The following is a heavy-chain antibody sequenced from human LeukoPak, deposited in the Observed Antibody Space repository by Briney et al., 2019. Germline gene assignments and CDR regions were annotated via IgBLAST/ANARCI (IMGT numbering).Heavy chain of an antibody. V-gene: IGHV3-23*01. CDR1: GFTFTYYA. CDR2: ISGSGDYT. D-gene: IGHD6-19*01. CDR3: AKDRASGSGSYSYRGFDY. J-gene: IGHJ4*02. Sequence: TGGSLRLSCAASGFTFTYYAMHWVRQAPGRGLEWVSAISGSGDYTNYADSVKGRFTISRDNSKNTLYLQMNSLRAEDTAVYYCAKDRASGSGSYSYRGFDYWGQGTLVTVSS.